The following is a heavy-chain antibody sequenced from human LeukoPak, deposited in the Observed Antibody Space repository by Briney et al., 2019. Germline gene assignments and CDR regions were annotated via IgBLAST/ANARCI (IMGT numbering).Heavy chain of an antibody. J-gene: IGHJ4*02. CDR3: ARGRRYCSSTSCYLSFDY. V-gene: IGHV1-8*01. Sequence: ASLKVAGKASGYTFTSYDINWVRQATGQLLEWMGWMNPNSGNTGYAQKFQGRVTMTRNTSISTAYMELSSLRSEDTAVYYCARGRRYCSSTSCYLSFDYWGQGTLVTVSS. CDR2: MNPNSGNT. CDR1: GYTFTSYD. D-gene: IGHD2-2*01.